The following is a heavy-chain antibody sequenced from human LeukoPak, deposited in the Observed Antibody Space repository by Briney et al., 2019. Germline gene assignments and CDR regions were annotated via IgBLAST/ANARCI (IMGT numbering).Heavy chain of an antibody. J-gene: IGHJ4*02. CDR1: GGSIRSSRYY. D-gene: IGHD2-8*01. Sequence: KASETLSLTCNVSGGSIRSSRYYWGWIRQPPGKGLEWIGYIYYTGSTNYNPSLKSRVTISVDTSKNQFSLKLSSVTAADTAMYYCARHIGGVDYYWGQGALVTVSS. CDR2: IYYTGST. V-gene: IGHV4-61*05. CDR3: ARHIGGVDYY.